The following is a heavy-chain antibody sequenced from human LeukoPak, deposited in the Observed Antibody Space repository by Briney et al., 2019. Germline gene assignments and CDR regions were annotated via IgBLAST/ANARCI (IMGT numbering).Heavy chain of an antibody. CDR1: GYTFTSYG. CDR2: ISAYNGNT. D-gene: IGHD6-13*01. Sequence: GASVTVSCTASGYTFTSYGISWVRQAPGQGLEWMGWISAYNGNTNYAQKLQGRVTMTTDTSTSTAYMELRSLRSDDTAVYYCARSWSSSWYPGYYFDYWGQGTLVTVSS. J-gene: IGHJ4*02. CDR3: ARSWSSSWYPGYYFDY. V-gene: IGHV1-18*01.